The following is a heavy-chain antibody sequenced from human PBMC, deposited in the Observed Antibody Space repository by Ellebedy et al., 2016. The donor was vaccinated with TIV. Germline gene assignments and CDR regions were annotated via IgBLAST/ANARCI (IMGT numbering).Heavy chain of an antibody. CDR2: IIPIFGTA. V-gene: IGHV1-69*13. J-gene: IGHJ4*02. CDR1: GGTFSSYA. CDR3: ARSGIAAAGLDY. Sequence: ASVKVSCKASGGTFSSYAISWVRQAPGQGLEWMGGIIPIFGTANYAQKFQGRVTITADESTSTAYMELSSLRSEDTAVYYCARSGIAAAGLDYWGQGTLVTVSS. D-gene: IGHD6-13*01.